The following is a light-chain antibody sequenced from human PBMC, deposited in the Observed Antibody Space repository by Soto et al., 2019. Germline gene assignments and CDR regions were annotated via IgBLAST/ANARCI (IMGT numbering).Light chain of an antibody. CDR3: QQYKNWPPMYT. CDR2: GAS. Sequence: EIVMTQSPATLSVSPGERATLSCRASQSVGTNLGWYQQRPGQPPRLLIYGASARATGVPDRFSGSGSGTEFTLSISSLQSEDFXVYYCQQYKNWPPMYTFGQGTKLEIK. V-gene: IGKV3-15*01. J-gene: IGKJ2*01. CDR1: QSVGTN.